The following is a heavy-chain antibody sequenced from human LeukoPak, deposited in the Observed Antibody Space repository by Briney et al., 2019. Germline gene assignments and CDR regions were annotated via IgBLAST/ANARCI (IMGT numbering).Heavy chain of an antibody. CDR3: AKVAKYYYGSETYFFFDH. CDR2: IYTTGTT. CDR1: GGSILSYF. Sequence: SETLSLTCTVSGGSILSYFWSWIRQPAGKGLEWIGHIYTTGTTNYNPSLKSRVTMSIDTSKNQFSLNLRSVTAADTAVYYCAKVAKYYYGSETYFFFDHWGQGTLVTVSS. J-gene: IGHJ4*02. D-gene: IGHD3-10*01. V-gene: IGHV4-4*07.